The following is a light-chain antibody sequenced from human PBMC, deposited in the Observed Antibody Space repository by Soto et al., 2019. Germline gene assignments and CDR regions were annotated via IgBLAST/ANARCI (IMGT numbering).Light chain of an antibody. CDR2: GAS. CDR1: QSVSRR. Sequence: EIVLTQSPGTLSLSPGGRATLSCRASQSVSRRLAWYQHRPGQSPRLLISGASMRASGVPVRFSGSGSGTDFTLTISRLEPEEFAVYYCQRYGETPITFGRGTRL. CDR3: QRYGETPIT. V-gene: IGKV3-20*01. J-gene: IGKJ5*01.